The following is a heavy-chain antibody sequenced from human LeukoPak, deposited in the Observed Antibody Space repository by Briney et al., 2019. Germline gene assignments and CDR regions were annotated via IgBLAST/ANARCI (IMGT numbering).Heavy chain of an antibody. D-gene: IGHD4-23*01. CDR2: ISYDGSNK. V-gene: IGHV3-30*18. CDR3: AKDLGTTVVTPY. CDR1: GFTFSSYG. J-gene: IGHJ4*02. Sequence: GRSLRLSCAASGFTFSSYGMHWVRQAPGKGLEWVAVISYDGSNKYYADSVKGRFTISRDNSKNTLYLQMNSLRAEDTAVYYCAKDLGTTVVTPYWGQGTLVTVPS.